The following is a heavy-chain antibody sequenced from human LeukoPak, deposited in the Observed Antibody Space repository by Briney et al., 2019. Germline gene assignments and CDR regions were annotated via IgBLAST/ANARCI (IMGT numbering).Heavy chain of an antibody. CDR2: MSYDGSNK. D-gene: IGHD5-12*01. V-gene: IGHV3-30-3*01. J-gene: IGHJ3*02. Sequence: PGGSLRLSCAASGFTFSSYAMHWVRQAPGKGLEWVAVMSYDGSNKYYADSVKGRFTISRDNSKNTLYLQMNSLRAEDTAVYYCARETDIVATRGAFDIWGQGTMVTVSS. CDR3: ARETDIVATRGAFDI. CDR1: GFTFSSYA.